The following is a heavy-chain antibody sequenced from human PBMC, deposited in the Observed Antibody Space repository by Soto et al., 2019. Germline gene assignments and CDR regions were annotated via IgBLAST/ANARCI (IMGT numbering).Heavy chain of an antibody. D-gene: IGHD6-13*01. Sequence: QVQLVQSGAEVKKPGSSVKVSCKASGGTFSSYTISWVRQAPGQGLEWMGRIIPILGIANYAQKFQGRVTITADKSTSTAYMELSSLRSEDTDVYYCARGEAAAAGDYFDYWGQGTLVTVSS. CDR1: GGTFSSYT. CDR3: ARGEAAAAGDYFDY. CDR2: IIPILGIA. J-gene: IGHJ4*02. V-gene: IGHV1-69*02.